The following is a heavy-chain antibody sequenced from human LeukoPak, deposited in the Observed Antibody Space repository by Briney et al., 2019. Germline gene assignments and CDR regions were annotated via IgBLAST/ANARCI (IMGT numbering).Heavy chain of an antibody. V-gene: IGHV4-38-2*01. J-gene: IGHJ4*02. CDR1: GYSISSGYY. D-gene: IGHD3-22*01. CDR3: ARPSSGYYKVFDC. CDR2: IYHSGTS. Sequence: SETLSLTCAVSGYSISSGYYWGWIRQPPGKGLEWIGSIYHSGTSYYNPSLKSRATISVDTSKNQFSLKLNSVTAADTAIYYCARPSSGYYKVFDCWGQGTLVTVSS.